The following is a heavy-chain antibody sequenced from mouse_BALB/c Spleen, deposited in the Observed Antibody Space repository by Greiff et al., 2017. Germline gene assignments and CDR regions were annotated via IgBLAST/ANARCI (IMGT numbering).Heavy chain of an antibody. CDR1: GYSITSGYY. D-gene: IGHD2-1*01. V-gene: IGHV3-6*02. CDR3: ARAAYGNYD. CDR2: ISYDGSN. J-gene: IGHJ3*01. Sequence: EVQLQQSGPGLVKPSQSLSLTCSVTGYSITSGYYWNWIRQFPGNKLEWMGYISYDGSNNYNPSLKNRISITRDTSKNQFFLKLNSVTTEDTATYYCARAAYGNYDWGQGTLVTVSA.